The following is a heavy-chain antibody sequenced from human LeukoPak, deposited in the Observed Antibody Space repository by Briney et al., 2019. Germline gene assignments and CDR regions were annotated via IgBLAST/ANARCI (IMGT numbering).Heavy chain of an antibody. D-gene: IGHD6-13*01. CDR2: ITPFNGNT. CDR1: GYTFTYRY. V-gene: IGHV1-45*02. J-gene: IGHJ3*02. Sequence: GSSVKVSCKASGYTFTYRYLHWVRQAPGQALEWMGWITPFNGNTNYAQKFQDRVTITRDRSMSTAYMELSSLRSEDTAMYYCASGGSSWFHAFDIWGQGTMVTVSS. CDR3: ASGGSSWFHAFDI.